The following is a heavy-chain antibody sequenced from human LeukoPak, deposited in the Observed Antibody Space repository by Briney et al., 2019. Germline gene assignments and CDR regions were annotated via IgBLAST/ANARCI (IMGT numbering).Heavy chain of an antibody. CDR3: ARTQRGYSGYDYVYYFDY. CDR1: GGSISSYY. J-gene: IGHJ4*02. D-gene: IGHD5-12*01. V-gene: IGHV4-59*01. Sequence: SETLSLTCTVSGGSISSYYWSWIRQPPGKGLEWIGYIYYSGSTNYNPSLKSRVTISVDTSKNQFSLKLSSVTAADTAVYYCARTQRGYSGYDYVYYFDYWGQGTLVTVSS. CDR2: IYYSGST.